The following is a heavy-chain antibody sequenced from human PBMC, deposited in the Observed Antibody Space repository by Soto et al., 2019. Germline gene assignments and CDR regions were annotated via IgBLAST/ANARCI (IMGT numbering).Heavy chain of an antibody. CDR1: GYSFTSYW. CDR3: ARVHHSSSSPDSFDY. Sequence: GESLKISCKGSGYSFTSYWIGWVRQMPGKGLEWMGIIYPGDSDTRYSPSFQGQVTISADKSISTAYPQWSSLKASDTAMYYCARVHHSSSSPDSFDYWGQGTLVTVSS. J-gene: IGHJ4*02. CDR2: IYPGDSDT. D-gene: IGHD6-6*01. V-gene: IGHV5-51*01.